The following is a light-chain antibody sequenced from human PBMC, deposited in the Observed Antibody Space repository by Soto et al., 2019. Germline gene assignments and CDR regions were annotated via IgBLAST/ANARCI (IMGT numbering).Light chain of an antibody. V-gene: IGKV1-5*01. CDR1: QSISSW. CDR2: DAS. Sequence: DIQMTQSPSTLSASVGDRVTITCRASQSISSWLAWYQQKPGKAPKLLIYDASGLESGIPSRFSGSGSGTEFTLTLSSRQPDDFATYHCQQPRGYTFGQGTKLEIK. CDR3: QQPRGYT. J-gene: IGKJ2*01.